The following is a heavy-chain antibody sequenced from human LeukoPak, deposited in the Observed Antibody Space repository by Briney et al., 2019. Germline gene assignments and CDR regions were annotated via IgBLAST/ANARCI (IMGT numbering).Heavy chain of an antibody. CDR3: ALSLGATTVREFDY. Sequence: SGPTLLKPTQTLTLTCTFYGFSLSTSGVGVGWIRQPPGKALEWLALIYWDDDKRYSPSLKSRLTITKDTSKNQVVLTMTNMDPVDTATYYCALSLGATTVREFDYWGQGTLVTVSS. CDR1: GFSLSTSGVG. D-gene: IGHD1-26*01. J-gene: IGHJ4*02. V-gene: IGHV2-5*02. CDR2: IYWDDDK.